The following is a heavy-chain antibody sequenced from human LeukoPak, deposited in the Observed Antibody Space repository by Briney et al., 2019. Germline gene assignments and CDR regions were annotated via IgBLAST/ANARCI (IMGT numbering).Heavy chain of an antibody. CDR1: CGSISCSSYY. CDR3: ARQDSWDY. J-gene: IGHJ4*02. D-gene: IGHD6-13*01. Sequence: PSEPLSLTCTVSCGSISCSSYYGLWIRQPPGQGLVWIGSIYYSGSTYYNPSLKSRATISVDTSKNQFSLKLSSVTAADTAVYYCARQDSWDYWGQGTLVTVSS. V-gene: IGHV4-39*01. CDR2: IYYSGST.